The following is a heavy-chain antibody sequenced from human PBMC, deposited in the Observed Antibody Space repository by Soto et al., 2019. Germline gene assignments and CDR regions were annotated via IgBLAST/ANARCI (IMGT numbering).Heavy chain of an antibody. V-gene: IGHV4-39*01. CDR2: IYYSGST. D-gene: IGHD2-15*01. Sequence: SETLSLTCTVSGGSISSSSHYWGWIRQPPGKGLEWIGSIYYSGSTYYNPSLKSRVTISVDTSKNQFSLKSSSVTAADTAVYFCARIWVGYCSGGSCYSFYYMDVWGKGTTVTVSS. J-gene: IGHJ6*03. CDR1: GGSISSSSHY. CDR3: ARIWVGYCSGGSCYSFYYMDV.